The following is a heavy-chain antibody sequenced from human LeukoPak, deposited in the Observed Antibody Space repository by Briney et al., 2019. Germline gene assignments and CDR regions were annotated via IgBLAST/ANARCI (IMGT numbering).Heavy chain of an antibody. CDR1: GGTFSSYA. D-gene: IGHD3-9*01. CDR2: IIPIFGTA. J-gene: IGHJ3*02. V-gene: IGHV1-69*13. CDR3: ARERSPYYDILTGYRDAFDI. Sequence: GASVKVSCKASGGTFSSYAISWVRQAPGQGLEWMGGIIPIFGTANYAQKFQGRVTITADESTSTAYMELSSLRSEDTAVYYCARERSPYYDILTGYRDAFDIWGQGTMVTVSS.